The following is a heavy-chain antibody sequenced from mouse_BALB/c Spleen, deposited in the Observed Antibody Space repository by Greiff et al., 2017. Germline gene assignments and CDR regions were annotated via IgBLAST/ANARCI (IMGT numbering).Heavy chain of an antibody. D-gene: IGHD2-14*01. CDR3: AREGAYYRYDDYYAMDY. CDR2: INSNGGST. CDR1: GFTFSSYG. Sequence: DVMLVESGGGLVQPGGSLKLSCAASGFTFSSYGMSWVRQTPDKRLELVATINSNGGSTYYPDSVKGRFTISRDNAKNTLYLQMSSLKSEDTAMYYCAREGAYYRYDDYYAMDYWGQGTSVTVSS. J-gene: IGHJ4*01. V-gene: IGHV5-6-3*01.